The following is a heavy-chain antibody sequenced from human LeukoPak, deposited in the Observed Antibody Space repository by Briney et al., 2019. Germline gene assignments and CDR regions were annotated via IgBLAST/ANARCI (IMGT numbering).Heavy chain of an antibody. CDR1: GGSFSGYY. CDR3: ARVHEGYCSSTSCLEWFDP. Sequence: SETLSLTCAVYGGSFSGYYWSWIRQPPGKGLEWIGEINHSGSTNYNPSLKSRVTISVDTSKNQFSLKLSSVTAADTAVYYCARVHEGYCSSTSCLEWFDPWGQGTLVTVSS. J-gene: IGHJ5*02. D-gene: IGHD2-2*01. V-gene: IGHV4-34*01. CDR2: INHSGST.